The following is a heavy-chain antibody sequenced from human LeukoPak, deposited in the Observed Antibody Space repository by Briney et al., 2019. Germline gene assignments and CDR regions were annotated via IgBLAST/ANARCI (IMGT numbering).Heavy chain of an antibody. D-gene: IGHD3-10*01. CDR3: ARVPPPMVRGVTPYYYYGMDV. Sequence: SVKVSCKASGGTFSSYAISWVRQAPGQGLEWMGRIIPIFGIANYAQKFQGRVTITADKSTSTAYMELSSLRSEDTAVYYCARVPPPMVRGVTPYYYYGMDVWGQGTTVTVFS. V-gene: IGHV1-69*04. CDR2: IIPIFGIA. CDR1: GGTFSSYA. J-gene: IGHJ6*02.